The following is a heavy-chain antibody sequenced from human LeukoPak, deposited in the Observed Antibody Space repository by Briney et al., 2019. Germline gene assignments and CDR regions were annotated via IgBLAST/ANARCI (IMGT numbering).Heavy chain of an antibody. CDR1: GFSFSSYA. CDR3: ARGLYSSSP. D-gene: IGHD6-6*01. V-gene: IGHV3-23*01. CDR2: ISGSGFT. Sequence: QPGASLLLSCAAAGFSFSSYAMRWVHQPPGKGLEWVSAISGSGFTYYADSVKGRFTISRDNSKNTLYLQMNSLRAEETAVYYCARGLYSSSPWGQGTLVTVSS. J-gene: IGHJ4*02.